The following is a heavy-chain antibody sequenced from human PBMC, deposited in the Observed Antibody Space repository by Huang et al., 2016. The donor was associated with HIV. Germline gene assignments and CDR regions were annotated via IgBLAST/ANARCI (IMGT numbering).Heavy chain of an antibody. CDR1: GGTFSNYG. D-gene: IGHD3-22*01. CDR3: AGLQYFYDSSAYRRELPFYFHGMDV. Sequence: QVQLVQSGAEVKKPGSSVKVSCEASGGTFSNYGFSWVRKAPGQGLEWMGWIIPSCGLLKYAPKLQGRVTSTAEEATTTAYMEVSSLRSEDTAVYYCAGLQYFYDSSAYRRELPFYFHGMDVWGPGTTVTVSS. J-gene: IGHJ6*02. CDR2: IIPSCGLL. V-gene: IGHV1-69*01.